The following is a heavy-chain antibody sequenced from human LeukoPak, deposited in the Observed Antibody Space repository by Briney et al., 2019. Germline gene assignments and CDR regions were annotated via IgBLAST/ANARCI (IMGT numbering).Heavy chain of an antibody. Sequence: GGSLRLSCAASGFTFNTNAMSWVRQAPGKGLEWVSYISTSSSGRTIYYADSVKGRFTISRDDVKNSLYLQMNSLRDEDTAVYYCARVRPGYYSDYWGQGTLVTVSS. J-gene: IGHJ4*02. CDR2: ISTSSSGRTI. V-gene: IGHV3-48*02. D-gene: IGHD3-22*01. CDR1: GFTFNTNA. CDR3: ARVRPGYYSDY.